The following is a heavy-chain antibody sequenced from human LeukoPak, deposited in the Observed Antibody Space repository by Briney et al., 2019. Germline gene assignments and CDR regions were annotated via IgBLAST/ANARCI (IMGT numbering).Heavy chain of an antibody. Sequence: SVKVSCKASGGTFSSYAISWVRQAPGQGLEWMGRIIPILGIANYAQKFQGRVTITADKSTSTAYMELSSLRSEDTAVYYCAREGLREYYYGMDVWGQGTTVTVSS. J-gene: IGHJ6*02. D-gene: IGHD5-12*01. CDR2: IIPILGIA. CDR3: AREGLREYYYGMDV. V-gene: IGHV1-69*04. CDR1: GGTFSSYA.